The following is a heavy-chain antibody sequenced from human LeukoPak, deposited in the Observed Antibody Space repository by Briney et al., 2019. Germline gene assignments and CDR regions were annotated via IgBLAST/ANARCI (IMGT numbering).Heavy chain of an antibody. Sequence: GGSLRLSCVVSGISLSNYAMTWVRQAPGKVLEWVSYISERGSSTTYADSGKGRFTISRDTSLNTLYLQMNNLRAEDTAVYFCAKRGVVIRGILVIGYHQEAYHYDFWGQGVLVTVSS. CDR2: ISERGSST. J-gene: IGHJ4*02. D-gene: IGHD3-10*01. CDR1: GISLSNYA. CDR3: AKRGVVIRGILVIGYHQEAYHYDF. V-gene: IGHV3-23*01.